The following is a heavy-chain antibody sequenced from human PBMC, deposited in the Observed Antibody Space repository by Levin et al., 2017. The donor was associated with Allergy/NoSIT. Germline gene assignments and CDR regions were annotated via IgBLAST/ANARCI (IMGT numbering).Heavy chain of an antibody. V-gene: IGHV3-23*01. CDR3: AKAKIIRSYYYYGMDV. CDR2: ISGSGGST. D-gene: IGHD5-12*01. J-gene: IGHJ6*02. CDR1: GFTFSSYA. Sequence: SGGSLRLSCAASGFTFSSYAMSWVRQAPGKGLEWVSAISGSGGSTYYADSVKGRFTISRDNSKNTLYLQMNSLRAEDTAVYYCAKAKIIRSYYYYGMDVWGQGTTVTVSS.